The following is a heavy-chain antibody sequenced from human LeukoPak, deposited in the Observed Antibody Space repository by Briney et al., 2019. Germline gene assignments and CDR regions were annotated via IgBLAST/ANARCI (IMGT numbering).Heavy chain of an antibody. CDR3: ARDPPFIIGTTFFDY. V-gene: IGHV3-21*01. Sequence: GGSLRLSCAASGFTFSSYSMNWVRQAPGKGLEWVSSISTSSTYIYYADSVKGRFTISRDNAKNSLYLQMNSLRAEDTAVYYCARDPPFIIGTTFFDYWGQGTLVTVPS. D-gene: IGHD1-20*01. J-gene: IGHJ4*02. CDR2: ISTSSTYI. CDR1: GFTFSSYS.